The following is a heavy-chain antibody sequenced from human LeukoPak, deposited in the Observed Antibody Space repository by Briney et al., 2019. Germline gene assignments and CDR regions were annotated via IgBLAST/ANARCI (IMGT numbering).Heavy chain of an antibody. Sequence: PGGSLRLSCAASGFTFSTYAMNWVRQAPGKGLEWVSAISGSGDSAYYADSVKGRFSISRDNSKNTLYLHINSLRAEVTALYFCAKRGAAGRLFDYWGQGTLVTVSS. CDR3: AKRGAAGRLFDY. CDR2: ISGSGDSA. J-gene: IGHJ4*02. CDR1: GFTFSTYA. D-gene: IGHD6-13*01. V-gene: IGHV3-23*01.